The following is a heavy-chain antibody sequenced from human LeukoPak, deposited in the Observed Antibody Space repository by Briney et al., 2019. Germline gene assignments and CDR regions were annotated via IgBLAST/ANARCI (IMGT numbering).Heavy chain of an antibody. Sequence: SETLSLTCAVYGGSFSGYYWSWIRQPPGKGLEWIGEINHSGSTNYNPSLTSRVTISVDTSKNQFSLKLSSVTAADTAVYYCARHQKQWPGNYYFDYWGQGTLVTVSS. CDR1: GGSFSGYY. V-gene: IGHV4-34*01. D-gene: IGHD6-19*01. J-gene: IGHJ4*02. CDR2: INHSGST. CDR3: ARHQKQWPGNYYFDY.